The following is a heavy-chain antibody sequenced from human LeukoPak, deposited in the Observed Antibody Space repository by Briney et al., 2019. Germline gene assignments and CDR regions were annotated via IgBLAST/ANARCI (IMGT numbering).Heavy chain of an antibody. CDR3: ARGVVAATLNY. V-gene: IGHV4-34*01. CDR2: INHSGST. J-gene: IGHJ4*02. CDR1: GGSFSGYY. D-gene: IGHD2-15*01. Sequence: SETLSLTCAVYGGSFSGYYWSWIRQPPGKGLEWIGEINHSGSTNYNPSLKSRVTISVDTSKNQFSLKLSSVTAADTAVYYCARGVVAATLNYWGQGTLVTVSS.